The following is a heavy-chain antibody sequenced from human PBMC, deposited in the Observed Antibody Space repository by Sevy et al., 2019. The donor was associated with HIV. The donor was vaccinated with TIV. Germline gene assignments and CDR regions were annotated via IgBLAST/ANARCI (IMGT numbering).Heavy chain of an antibody. V-gene: IGHV3-23*01. D-gene: IGHD3-22*01. J-gene: IGHJ4*02. CDR1: GFTFSSYA. CDR2: TSGSGGST. CDR3: ASTIDYDSSGYYYNFDY. Sequence: GGSLRLSCAASGFTFSSYAMSWVRQAPGKGLEWVSATSGSGGSTYYADSVRGRFTISRDNSKNTLYLQMNSLRAEDTAIYYCASTIDYDSSGYYYNFDYCGQGTLVTVSS.